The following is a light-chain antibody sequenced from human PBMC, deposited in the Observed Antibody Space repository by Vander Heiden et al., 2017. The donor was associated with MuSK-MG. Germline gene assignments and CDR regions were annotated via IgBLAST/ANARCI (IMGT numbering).Light chain of an antibody. CDR2: DAS. Sequence: DIQMTQSPSSLSASVGDRVTITCQASQDISNYLNWYQQKPGKAPKLLIYDASNLETGVPSRFSGSGSGTDFTFSISSLQLEDIATYYCQQDDNVPLTFGQGTRLXIK. J-gene: IGKJ5*01. CDR3: QQDDNVPLT. CDR1: QDISNY. V-gene: IGKV1-33*01.